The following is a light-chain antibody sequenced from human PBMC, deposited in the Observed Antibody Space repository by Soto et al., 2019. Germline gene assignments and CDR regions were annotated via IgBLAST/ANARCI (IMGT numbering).Light chain of an antibody. J-gene: IGLJ3*02. Sequence: QSVLTQPPSASGSPGQSVTISCTGTSSDVGAYKYVSWYQQYPGKAPKLMIYEVSKRPSGVPDRFSGSKSGNTASLTVSGLQAEDEADYYCTSYVGSDIWVFGGGTKPTV. CDR3: TSYVGSDIWV. CDR2: EVS. CDR1: SSDVGAYKY. V-gene: IGLV2-8*01.